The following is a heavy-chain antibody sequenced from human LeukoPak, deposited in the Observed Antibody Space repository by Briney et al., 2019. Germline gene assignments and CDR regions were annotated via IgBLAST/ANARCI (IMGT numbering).Heavy chain of an antibody. Sequence: GGSLRLSCAASGFTFSSYAMSWVRQAPGKGLEWISAISGGGGSTYYADSVKGRFTISRDNSKNTLYLQMNSLRAEDTAVYYCAKVEGNYYYYGMDVWGQGTTVTVSS. D-gene: IGHD3-10*01. CDR3: AKVEGNYYYYGMDV. V-gene: IGHV3-23*01. CDR1: GFTFSSYA. J-gene: IGHJ6*02. CDR2: ISGGGGST.